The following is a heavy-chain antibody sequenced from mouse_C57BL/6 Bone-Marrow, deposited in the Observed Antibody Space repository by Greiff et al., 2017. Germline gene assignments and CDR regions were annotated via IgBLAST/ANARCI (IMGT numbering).Heavy chain of an antibody. CDR1: GYTFTSYW. CDR2: IHPNSGST. D-gene: IGHD2-2*01. V-gene: IGHV1-64*01. CDR3: ARRGLRRETAMDY. Sequence: QVQLKQPGAELVKPGASVKLSCKASGYTFTSYWMHWVKQRPGQGLEWIGMIHPNSGSTNYNEKFKSKATLTVDKSSSTAYMQLSSLTSEDSAVYYCARRGLRRETAMDYWGQGTSVTVSS. J-gene: IGHJ4*01.